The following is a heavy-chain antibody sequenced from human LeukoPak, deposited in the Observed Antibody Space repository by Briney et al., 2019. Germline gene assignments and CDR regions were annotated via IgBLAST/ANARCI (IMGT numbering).Heavy chain of an antibody. V-gene: IGHV3-30*09. J-gene: IGHJ4*01. CDR3: ARVGNDSGWHDAFGYFDC. CDR2: SSFNGVHK. Sequence: GGSLRPSCAASGFNFSNNLLHWVRQAPGKGLEWVAVSSFNGVHKFYADSVKGRFVISGDNSKNTLYLQMNSLRPEDTGTYYCARVGNDSGWHDAFGYFDCTGHGDLVTVSS. CDR1: GFNFSNNL. D-gene: IGHD6-19*01.